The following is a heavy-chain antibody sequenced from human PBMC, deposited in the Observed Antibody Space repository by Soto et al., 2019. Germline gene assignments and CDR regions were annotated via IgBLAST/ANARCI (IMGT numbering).Heavy chain of an antibody. Sequence: QVQLVQSGAEVKRSGSSVKVSCKISRDSFTNYAISWVRQAPGQGLEWMGGIIPVFGSANYAQKFQGRVTISADASTMTAFMQLSSLRVEDTALYYCARERGVTGTTEGDFEFLGQGTLVIVSS. D-gene: IGHD1-7*01. V-gene: IGHV1-69*01. J-gene: IGHJ4*02. CDR3: ARERGVTGTTEGDFEF. CDR2: IIPVFGSA. CDR1: RDSFTNYA.